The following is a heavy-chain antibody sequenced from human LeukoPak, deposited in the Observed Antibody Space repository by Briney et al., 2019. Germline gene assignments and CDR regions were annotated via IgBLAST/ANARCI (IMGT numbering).Heavy chain of an antibody. CDR2: ISSSSSYI. J-gene: IGHJ6*03. D-gene: IGHD2-21*01. CDR1: GFTFSSYS. Sequence: GGSLRLSCAASGFTFSSYSMNWVRQAPGKGLEWVSSISSSSSYIYYADSVKGRFTISRDNAKNSLYLQMNSLRAEDTAVYYCTRIVDVAYYYYMDVWGKGTTVTVSS. CDR3: TRIVDVAYYYYMDV. V-gene: IGHV3-21*01.